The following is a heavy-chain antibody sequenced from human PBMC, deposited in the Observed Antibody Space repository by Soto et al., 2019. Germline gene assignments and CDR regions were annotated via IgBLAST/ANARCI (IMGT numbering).Heavy chain of an antibody. V-gene: IGHV3-23*01. J-gene: IGHJ6*02. CDR3: AKGGDTTPYYYYGMDV. CDR1: GFTFSSYA. D-gene: IGHD4-17*01. Sequence: GSLRLSCAASGFTFSSYAMSWVRQAPGKGLEWVSAISGSGGSTYYADSVKGRFTISRDNSKNTLYLQMNSLRAEDTAVYYCAKGGDTTPYYYYGMDVWGQGTTVTVSS. CDR2: ISGSGGST.